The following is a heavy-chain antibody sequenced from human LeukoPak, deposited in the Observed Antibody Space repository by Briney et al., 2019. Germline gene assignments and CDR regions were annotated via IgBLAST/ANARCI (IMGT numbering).Heavy chain of an antibody. CDR1: GYSFTSYW. Sequence: GESLKISCKGSGYSFTSYWIGWVRQMPGKGLEWMGIIYPGDSDTRYSPSFQGQVTISADKSISTASLQWSSLKASDTAMYYCARPILYGANSRGAYFDYWGQGTLVTVSS. D-gene: IGHD4-23*01. V-gene: IGHV5-51*01. CDR3: ARPILYGANSRGAYFDY. CDR2: IYPGDSDT. J-gene: IGHJ4*02.